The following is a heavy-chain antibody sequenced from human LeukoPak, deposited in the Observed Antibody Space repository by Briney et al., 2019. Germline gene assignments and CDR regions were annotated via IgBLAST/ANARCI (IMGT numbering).Heavy chain of an antibody. Sequence: GGSLRLSCVASGFTFSRYKMHWVRQGPGKGLMWVSRLNSDGSGTTYADSVKGRFTISRDNAKDALYLQMNSLRAEDTAVYYCARAKYYYGSGSYYDAFDIWGQGTMVTVSS. V-gene: IGHV3-74*01. CDR3: ARAKYYYGSGSYYDAFDI. D-gene: IGHD3-10*01. J-gene: IGHJ3*02. CDR1: GFTFSRYK. CDR2: LNSDGSGT.